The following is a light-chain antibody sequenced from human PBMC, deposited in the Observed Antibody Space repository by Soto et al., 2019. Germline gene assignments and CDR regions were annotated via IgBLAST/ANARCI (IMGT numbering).Light chain of an antibody. J-gene: IGLJ1*01. Sequence: QSALTQPPSASGSPGQSVTISCTGTSSDVGGYNFVSWFQQHPGKVPKLIMYEVSKRPSGVPDRFSGSKSGNTASLTVSGLQADDEADYYCSSYAAHVYVFGTGTKVTVL. CDR1: SSDVGGYNF. CDR2: EVS. V-gene: IGLV2-8*01. CDR3: SSYAAHVYV.